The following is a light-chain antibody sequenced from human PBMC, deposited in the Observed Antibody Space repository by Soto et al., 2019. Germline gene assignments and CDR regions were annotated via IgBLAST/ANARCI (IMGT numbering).Light chain of an antibody. J-gene: IGLJ3*02. Sequence: QSALTQPASVSGSPGQSITISCTGTSSDVGSYNLVSWYQQHPGNAPKLMIYEGSKRPSGVSNRFFGSESGNTASLTISGLQSEDEADYYSCSFGRGSTFVFGGGTKLTVL. CDR2: EGS. CDR3: CSFGRGSTFV. CDR1: SSDVGSYNL. V-gene: IGLV2-23*01.